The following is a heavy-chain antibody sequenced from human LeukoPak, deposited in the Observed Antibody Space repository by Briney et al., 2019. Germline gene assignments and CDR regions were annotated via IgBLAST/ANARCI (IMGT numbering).Heavy chain of an antibody. CDR2: INWNGGST. CDR1: GFTYHDYG. D-gene: IGHD1-26*01. Sequence: GGPLRLLCAVSGFTYHDYGMIWPPQAPGKGLEWLSGINWNGGSTGYADSVKGRFTISRDNVKNSLYLQMNSLRAGDTALYYCARSPGATTPIYFDYWGQGTLVTVSS. CDR3: ARSPGATTPIYFDY. J-gene: IGHJ4*02. V-gene: IGHV3-20*04.